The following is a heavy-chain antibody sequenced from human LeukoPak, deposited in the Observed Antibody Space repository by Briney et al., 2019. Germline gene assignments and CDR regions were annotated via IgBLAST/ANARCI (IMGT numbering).Heavy chain of an antibody. Sequence: PGGSLRLSCAASGFTFSSYGMHWVRQAPGKGLEWVAVIWYDGSNKYYADSVKGRFTISRDNSKNTLYLQINSLRAEDTAVYYCARSYYYDSSGYDRWFDPWGQGTLVTVSS. D-gene: IGHD3-22*01. V-gene: IGHV3-33*01. J-gene: IGHJ5*02. CDR3: ARSYYYDSSGYDRWFDP. CDR1: GFTFSSYG. CDR2: IWYDGSNK.